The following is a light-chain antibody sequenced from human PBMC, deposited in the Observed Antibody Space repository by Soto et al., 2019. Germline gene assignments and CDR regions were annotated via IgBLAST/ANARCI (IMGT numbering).Light chain of an antibody. J-gene: IGKJ1*01. CDR3: QQYNDGPPWT. V-gene: IGKV3-15*01. CDR2: GAS. Sequence: EIVMTQSPATLSVSPGERATLSCRASQSVSSNLAWYQQKPGQAPRLLIYGASTRATGIPARFSGSGSGTEFTLTISSLQSEDSAVYYCQQYNDGPPWTFGQGAKVEIK. CDR1: QSVSSN.